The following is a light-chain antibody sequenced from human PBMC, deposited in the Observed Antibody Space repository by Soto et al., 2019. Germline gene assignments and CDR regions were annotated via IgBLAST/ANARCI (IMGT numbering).Light chain of an antibody. CDR2: AAS. J-gene: IGKJ4*01. CDR1: QSVSSS. CDR3: QQYNNCYPLT. Sequence: EIVMTQSPATLSASPGERATISCRASQSVSSSLAWYQQKPGKAPRLLIYAASTMATGIPARFSGSGSGTEFTITISSLQYSDVAANHCQQYNNCYPLTFGGGTKVEIK. V-gene: IGKV3-15*01.